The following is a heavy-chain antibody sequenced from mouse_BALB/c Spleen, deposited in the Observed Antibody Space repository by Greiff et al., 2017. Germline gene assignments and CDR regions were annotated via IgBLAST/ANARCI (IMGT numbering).Heavy chain of an antibody. CDR1: GYTFTSYY. CDR2: INPSNGGT. Sequence: VQLQQSGAELVKPGASVKLSCKASGYTFTSYYMYWVKQRPGQGLEWIGEINPSNGGTNFNEKFKSKATLTVDKSSSTAYMQLSSLTSEDSAVYYCTRGGNYCFAYWGQGTLVTVSA. CDR3: TRGGNYCFAY. V-gene: IGHV1S81*02. D-gene: IGHD2-1*01. J-gene: IGHJ3*01.